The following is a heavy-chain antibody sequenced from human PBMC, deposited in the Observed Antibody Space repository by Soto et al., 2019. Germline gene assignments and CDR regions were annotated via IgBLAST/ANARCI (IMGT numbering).Heavy chain of an antibody. CDR3: AKMRRAAGAVKPGYGMDV. CDR2: INPSGGST. V-gene: IGHV1-46*01. Sequence: GASVKVSCKASGYTFTSYYMHWVRQAPGQGLEWMGIINPSGGSTSYAQKFQGRVTMTRDTSTSTVYMELSSLRSEDTAVYYCAKMRRAAGAVKPGYGMDVGGQGPTVPVSS. CDR1: GYTFTSYY. D-gene: IGHD2-15*01. J-gene: IGHJ6*02.